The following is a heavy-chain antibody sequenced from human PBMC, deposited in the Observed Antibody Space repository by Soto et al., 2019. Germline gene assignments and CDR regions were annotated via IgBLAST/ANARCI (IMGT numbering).Heavy chain of an antibody. Sequence: GGSLRLSCAASGLTFSSYAMNWVRQAPGKGLEWVSTITFTGVSTYYADSVKGRFTISRDNSKNTLYLQMNSLRAEDTAVYYCAKAVLMVYAIEYYFDYWGQGTLVTVSS. D-gene: IGHD2-8*01. V-gene: IGHV3-23*01. CDR2: ITFTGVST. CDR1: GLTFSSYA. CDR3: AKAVLMVYAIEYYFDY. J-gene: IGHJ4*02.